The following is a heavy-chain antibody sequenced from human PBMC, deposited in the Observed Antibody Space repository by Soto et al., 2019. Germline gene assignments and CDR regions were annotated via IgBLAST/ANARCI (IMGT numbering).Heavy chain of an antibody. CDR3: AKDPTIFGVVIPNWFDP. V-gene: IGHV3-23*01. J-gene: IGHJ5*02. D-gene: IGHD3-3*01. Sequence: PGGSLRLSCAAAGFTFSSYAMSWVRQAPGKGLEWVSAISGSGGSTYYADSVKGRFTISRDNSKNMLYLQMNSLRAEDTAVYYCAKDPTIFGVVIPNWFDPWGQGTLVTVSS. CDR2: ISGSGGST. CDR1: GFTFSSYA.